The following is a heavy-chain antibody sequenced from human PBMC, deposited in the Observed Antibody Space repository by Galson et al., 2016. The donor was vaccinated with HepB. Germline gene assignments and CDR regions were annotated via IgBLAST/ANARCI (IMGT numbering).Heavy chain of an antibody. D-gene: IGHD3-22*01. Sequence: SLRLSCAASGFTFSSYAMHWVRQAPGKGLEYVSAISSNGGSTYYANSVKGRFTISRDNSKNTLYLQMGSLRAEDMAVYYCAREGSYDRSPFFDYWGQGTLVTVSS. CDR3: AREGSYDRSPFFDY. CDR1: GFTFSSYA. V-gene: IGHV3-64*01. J-gene: IGHJ4*02. CDR2: ISSNGGST.